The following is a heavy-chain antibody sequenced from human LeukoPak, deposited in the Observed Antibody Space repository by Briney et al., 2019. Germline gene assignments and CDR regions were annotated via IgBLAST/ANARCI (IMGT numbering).Heavy chain of an antibody. D-gene: IGHD3-16*02. CDR1: GYTFTGYY. Sequence: ASVKVSCKASGYTFTGYYMHWVRQAPGQGLEWMGWINPNSGGTNYAQKFQGRVTMTRDTSISTAYMELSRLRSDDTAVYYCARGVYDYVWGSYHYWGQGTLVTVSS. CDR2: INPNSGGT. CDR3: ARGVYDYVWGSYHY. J-gene: IGHJ4*02. V-gene: IGHV1-2*02.